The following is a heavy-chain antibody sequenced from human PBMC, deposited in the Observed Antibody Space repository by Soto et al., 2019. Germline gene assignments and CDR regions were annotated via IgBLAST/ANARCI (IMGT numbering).Heavy chain of an antibody. CDR2: IYYSGST. Sequence: SETLSLTCTVSGGSISSYYWSWIRQPPGKGLEWIGYIYYSGSTNYNPSLKSRVTISVDTSKNQFSLKLSSVTAADTAVYYCARSPPSSVRGVIMFPFDYWGQGTLVTVSS. CDR3: ARSPPSSVRGVIMFPFDY. J-gene: IGHJ4*02. V-gene: IGHV4-59*01. CDR1: GGSISSYY. D-gene: IGHD3-10*02.